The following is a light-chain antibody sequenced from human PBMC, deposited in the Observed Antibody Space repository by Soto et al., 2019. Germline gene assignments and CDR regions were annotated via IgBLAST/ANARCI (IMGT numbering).Light chain of an antibody. CDR1: QSLVHRDGNTY. CDR2: KVS. V-gene: IGKV2-30*02. CDR3: MQGSPWPPIT. J-gene: IGKJ5*01. Sequence: DVVVTQSPLSLPVTLGQAASISCRSSQSLVHRDGNTYLSWFRQRPGQSPRRLIYKVSNREAGVPDRFSGSGSGTDFTLKISRVEAEDVGLYYCMQGSPWPPITFGQGTRLEIK.